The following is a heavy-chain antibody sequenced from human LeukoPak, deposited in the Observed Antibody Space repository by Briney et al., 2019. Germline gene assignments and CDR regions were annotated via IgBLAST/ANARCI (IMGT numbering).Heavy chain of an antibody. D-gene: IGHD6-19*01. CDR1: DGSTSSPY. V-gene: IGHV4-59*08. CDR2: FYYSGSI. CDR3: ARPYSSAWYGAFHI. J-gene: IGHJ3*02. Sequence: PPQTLSPTRTLPDGSTSSPYWSWIRQPPGPVLAWIGYFYYSGSIKYNPSLKSRVTISVDTSNNQFSLKLSSVTAADTAVYYCARPYSSAWYGAFHIWGQGTKVSVSS.